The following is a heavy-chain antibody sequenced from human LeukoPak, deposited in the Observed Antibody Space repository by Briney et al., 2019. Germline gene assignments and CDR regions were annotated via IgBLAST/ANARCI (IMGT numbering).Heavy chain of an antibody. CDR2: FDPEDGET. Sequence: ASVKVSCKASGYTFTSYAMNWVRQAPGKGLEWMGGFDPEDGETIYAQKFQGRVTMTEDTSTDTAYMELSSLRSEDTAVYYCATDLVVVVAAPKWGQGTLVTVSS. J-gene: IGHJ4*02. CDR3: ATDLVVVVAAPK. D-gene: IGHD2-15*01. V-gene: IGHV1-24*01. CDR1: GYTFTSYA.